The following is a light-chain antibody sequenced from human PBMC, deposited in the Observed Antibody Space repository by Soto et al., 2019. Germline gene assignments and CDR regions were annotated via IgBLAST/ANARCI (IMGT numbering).Light chain of an antibody. CDR3: QQFNIYPIT. J-gene: IGKJ5*01. V-gene: IGKV1-13*02. Sequence: AIQVTQSPSSLSASVGDRVTITCRASQDIRGALAWYQQKPGKAPKLLIYDVSTVQSGVPSRFSGCGSGTDFTLTITSLQPEDFATYYCQQFNIYPITFGQGTRLDI. CDR1: QDIRGA. CDR2: DVS.